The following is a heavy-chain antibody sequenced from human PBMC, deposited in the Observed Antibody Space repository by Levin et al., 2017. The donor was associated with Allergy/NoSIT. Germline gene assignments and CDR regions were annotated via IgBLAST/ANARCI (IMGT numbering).Heavy chain of an antibody. CDR3: AKAITGTTRYFDY. CDR2: ISGSGGST. J-gene: IGHJ4*02. D-gene: IGHD1-7*01. CDR1: GFTFSSYA. Sequence: PGGSLRLSCAASGFTFSSYAMNWVRQAPGKGLEWVSTISGSGGSTYYADSVKGRFTISRDNSKNTLYLQMNSLRAEDTAVYYCAKAITGTTRYFDYWGQGTLVTVSS. V-gene: IGHV3-23*01.